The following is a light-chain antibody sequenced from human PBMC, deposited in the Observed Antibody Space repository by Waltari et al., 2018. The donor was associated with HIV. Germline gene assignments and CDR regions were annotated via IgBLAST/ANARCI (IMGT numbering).Light chain of an antibody. CDR2: GAS. CDR3: HHYNYWPI. V-gene: IGKV3-15*01. Sequence: EIVMTQSPATLSVSPGERATLSCRASQSVSSNLAWYQQKPGQAPRLLIYGASIRATGIPARFSGSGSGTEFTLTISSLQSEDFAVYYCHHYNYWPIFGQGTKLEIK. J-gene: IGKJ2*01. CDR1: QSVSSN.